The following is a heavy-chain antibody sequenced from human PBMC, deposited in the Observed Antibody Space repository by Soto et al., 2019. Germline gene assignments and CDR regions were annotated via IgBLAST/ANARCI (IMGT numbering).Heavy chain of an antibody. J-gene: IGHJ4*02. CDR3: ARMNTVWGESAYFDY. CDR1: GYTFTGYY. V-gene: IGHV1-2*04. CDR2: INPNSGGT. D-gene: IGHD4-17*01. Sequence: GASVKVSCKASGYTFTGYYMHWVRQAPGQGLEWMGWINPNSGGTNYAQKFQGWVTITADESTNTAYMELSGLRSEDTAVYYCARMNTVWGESAYFDYWGQGTLVTVSS.